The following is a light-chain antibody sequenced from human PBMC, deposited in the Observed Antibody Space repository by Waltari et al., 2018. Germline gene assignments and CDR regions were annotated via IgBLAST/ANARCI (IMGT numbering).Light chain of an antibody. CDR1: QNVVFSSNNKNY. V-gene: IGKV4-1*01. CDR2: WAS. J-gene: IGKJ2*01. Sequence: DIVLTQSPAALAVSRGERATIHCKSSQNVVFSSNNKNYLAWYQQKPGQPPKLLITWASTRESGLPDRLSGSGSGTDFTLTISSLQAEDVAVYYCQQCYTFPYTFGQGTKLEIK. CDR3: QQCYTFPYT.